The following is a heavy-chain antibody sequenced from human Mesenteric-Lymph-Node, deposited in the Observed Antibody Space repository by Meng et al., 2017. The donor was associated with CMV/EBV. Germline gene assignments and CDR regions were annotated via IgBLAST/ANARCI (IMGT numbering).Heavy chain of an antibody. J-gene: IGHJ6*02. CDR3: AREGYPFYYQYGQDV. CDR1: GFTFSSYA. V-gene: IGHV3-64*02. D-gene: IGHD3-16*02. Sequence: GGSLRLSCAASGFTFSSYAMHWVRQAPGKGLEYVSGISSNGGSTYYADSVKGRFAISRDNSKNTVYLQMGSLRGDDMAVYYCAREGYPFYYQYGQDVWGQGTTVTVSS. CDR2: ISSNGGST.